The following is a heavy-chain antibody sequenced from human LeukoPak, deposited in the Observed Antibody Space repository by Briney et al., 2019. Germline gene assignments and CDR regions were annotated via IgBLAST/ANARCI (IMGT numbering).Heavy chain of an antibody. CDR3: ASSYYYDSSGYSVDY. D-gene: IGHD3-22*01. J-gene: IGHJ4*02. Sequence: SVKVSCKASGYTFTSYGISWVRQAPGQGLEWMGGIIPIFGTANYAQKFQGRVTITADESTSTAYMELSSLRSEDTAVYYCASSYYYDSSGYSVDYWGQGTLVTVSS. CDR1: GYTFTSYG. V-gene: IGHV1-69*13. CDR2: IIPIFGTA.